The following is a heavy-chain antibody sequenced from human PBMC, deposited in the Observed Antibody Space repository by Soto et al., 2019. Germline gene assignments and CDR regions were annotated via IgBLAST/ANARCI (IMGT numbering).Heavy chain of an antibody. CDR1: GGSFSGYY. CDR3: ARGLRSSSWYVSDYYYYYGMDV. V-gene: IGHV4-34*01. CDR2: ISHSGST. J-gene: IGHJ6*02. Sequence: SSETLSLTCAVYGGSFSGYYWSWIRQPPGKGLEWIGEISHSGSTNYNPSLKSRVTISVDTSKNQFSLKLSSVTAADTAVYYCARGLRSSSWYVSDYYYYYGMDVWGQGTTVTVSS. D-gene: IGHD6-13*01.